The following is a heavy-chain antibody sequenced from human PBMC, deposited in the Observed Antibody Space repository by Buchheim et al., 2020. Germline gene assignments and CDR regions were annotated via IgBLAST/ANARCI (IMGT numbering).Heavy chain of an antibody. J-gene: IGHJ4*02. CDR3: ARDYYDSSGYYPHFDY. D-gene: IGHD3-22*01. CDR2: ISYDGSNK. V-gene: IGHV3-30-3*01. Sequence: QVQLVESGGGVVQPGRSLRLSCAASGFTFSSYAMHWVRQAPGKGLEWVAVISYDGSNKYYADSVKGRFTISRDNSKKTLYLQMNNLRAEDTAVYYCARDYYDSSGYYPHFDYWGQGTL. CDR1: GFTFSSYA.